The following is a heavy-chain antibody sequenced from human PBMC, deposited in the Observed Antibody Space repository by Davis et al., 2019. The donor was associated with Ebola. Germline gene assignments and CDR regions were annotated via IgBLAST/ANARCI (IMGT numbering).Heavy chain of an antibody. CDR2: ISYDGSNK. D-gene: IGHD3-22*01. J-gene: IGHJ1*01. Sequence: GGSLRLSCAASGFTFSSYAMHWVRQAPGKGLEWVAVISYDGSNKYYADSVKGRFTISRDNSKNTLYLQMNSLRAEDTAVYYCASNYYDSSGYYFLWYFQHWGQGTLVTVSS. CDR1: GFTFSSYA. CDR3: ASNYYDSSGYYFLWYFQH. V-gene: IGHV3-30*04.